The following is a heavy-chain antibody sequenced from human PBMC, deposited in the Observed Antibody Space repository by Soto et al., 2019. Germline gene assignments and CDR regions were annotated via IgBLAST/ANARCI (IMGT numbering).Heavy chain of an antibody. CDR3: ARDLRHYGSRSPNFDY. CDR1: GGTFSSYA. J-gene: IGHJ4*02. V-gene: IGHV1-69*01. D-gene: IGHD3-10*01. CDR2: IIPIFGTA. Sequence: HVQLVQSGAEVKKPGSSVKVSCKASGGTFSSYAISWVRQAPGQGLEWMGGIIPIFGTANYAQKFQGRVTITADESTSTAYMELSSLRSEDTAVYYCARDLRHYGSRSPNFDYWGQGTLVTVSS.